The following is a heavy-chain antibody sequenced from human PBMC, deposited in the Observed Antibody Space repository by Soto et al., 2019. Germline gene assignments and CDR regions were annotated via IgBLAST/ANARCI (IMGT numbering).Heavy chain of an antibody. D-gene: IGHD1-1*01. V-gene: IGHV1-69*12. CDR2: IIPIFGTA. Sequence: QVQLVQSGAEVKKPGSSVKVSCKASGGTFSSYAISWVRQAPGPGLEWMGGIIPIFGTANYAQKFQGRVTITANESTSTAYMELSSLRSEDTAVYYCARNGRTGTLYYSGMDVWGQGTTVTVSS. CDR1: GGTFSSYA. CDR3: ARNGRTGTLYYSGMDV. J-gene: IGHJ6*02.